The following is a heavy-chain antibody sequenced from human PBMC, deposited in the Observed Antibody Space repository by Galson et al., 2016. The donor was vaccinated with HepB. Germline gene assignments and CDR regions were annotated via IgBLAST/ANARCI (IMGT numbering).Heavy chain of an antibody. V-gene: IGHV3-49*03. D-gene: IGHD3-3*01. CDR3: SRVVGLDYDFWSGSPDFDY. Sequence: SLRLSCATSGFPFDNYAMSWFRQAPGKGLHWVGFIRSNSYGGTTEYAASVKGGFTISRDDSKSIVYLQMNRLKTEDTAVYYCSRVVGLDYDFWSGSPDFDYWGQGALVTVSS. CDR1: GFPFDNYA. J-gene: IGHJ4*02. CDR2: IRSNSYGGTT.